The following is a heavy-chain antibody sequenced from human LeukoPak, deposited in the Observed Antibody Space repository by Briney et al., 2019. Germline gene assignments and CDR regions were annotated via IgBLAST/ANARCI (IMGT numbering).Heavy chain of an antibody. Sequence: GGSLRLSCAASGFTVSSNYMSWVRQAPGKGLEWVSVIYSGGSTYYADSVKGRFTISRDNSQNTVSLQLNNLRIEDTALYYCAKTSLSDPSGHYYYMDVWGKGTTVTVSS. CDR2: IYSGGST. CDR3: AKTSLSDPSGHYYYMDV. V-gene: IGHV3-53*05. J-gene: IGHJ6*03. D-gene: IGHD3-3*01. CDR1: GFTVSSNY.